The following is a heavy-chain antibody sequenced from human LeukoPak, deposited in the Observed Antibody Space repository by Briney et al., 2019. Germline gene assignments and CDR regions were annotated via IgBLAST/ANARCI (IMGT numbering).Heavy chain of an antibody. CDR1: RYTFTSYY. V-gene: IGHV1-69*13. CDR2: IIPIFGTA. J-gene: IGHJ4*02. D-gene: IGHD3-22*01. Sequence: ASVKVSCKASRYTFTSYYMHWVRQAPGQGLEWMGGIIPIFGTANYAQKFQGRVTITADESTSTAYMELSSLRSEDTAVYYCARAKYYYDSSGYYYFDYWGQGTLVTVSS. CDR3: ARAKYYYDSSGYYYFDY.